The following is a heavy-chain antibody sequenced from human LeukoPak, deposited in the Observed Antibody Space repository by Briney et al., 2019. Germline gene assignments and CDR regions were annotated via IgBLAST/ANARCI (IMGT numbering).Heavy chain of an antibody. V-gene: IGHV3-7*01. D-gene: IGHD4-11*01. Sequence: PGGSLRLSCAASGFGFSNYWMSWVRQAPGKGLEWVANMNEDGSEKNYVDSVKGRFTISRDNAQDSLYLQMNSPRAEDTAVYYCARDRGYSNFDYWGQGTLLTVSS. CDR1: GFGFSNYW. CDR2: MNEDGSEK. CDR3: ARDRGYSNFDY. J-gene: IGHJ4*02.